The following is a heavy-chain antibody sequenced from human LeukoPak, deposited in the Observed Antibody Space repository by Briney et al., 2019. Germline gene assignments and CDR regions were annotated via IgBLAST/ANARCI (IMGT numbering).Heavy chain of an antibody. Sequence: SETLSLTCTVSGASISTYYWSWVRQPPGKGLEWIGYIYYSGNTNYNPSLKSRVTISVDTSKNQLSLRLNSVTAADTAVYYCARVQGMSGYFLIDLWGQGTLVTVSS. CDR2: IYYSGNT. D-gene: IGHD3-3*01. CDR3: ARVQGMSGYFLIDL. CDR1: GASISTYY. J-gene: IGHJ5*02. V-gene: IGHV4-59*01.